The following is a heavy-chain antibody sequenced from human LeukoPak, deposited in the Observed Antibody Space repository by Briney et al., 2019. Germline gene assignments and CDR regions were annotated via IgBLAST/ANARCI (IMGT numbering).Heavy chain of an antibody. CDR2: TIPIFGTA. J-gene: IGHJ4*02. V-gene: IGHV1-69*05. CDR3: ASTSSPPFPGNYYDSSGYAH. D-gene: IGHD3-22*01. Sequence: GASVKVFCKASGGTFSSYAISWVRQAPEQGLEWMGGTIPIFGTANYAQKFQGRVTITTDESTSTAYMELSSLRSEDTAVYYCASTSSPPFPGNYYDSSGYAHWGQGTLVTVSS. CDR1: GGTFSSYA.